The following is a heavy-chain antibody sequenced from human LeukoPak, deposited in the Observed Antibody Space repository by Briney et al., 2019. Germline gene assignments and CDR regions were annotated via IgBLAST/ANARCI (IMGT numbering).Heavy chain of an antibody. J-gene: IGHJ5*02. D-gene: IGHD2-2*01. CDR3: ASTECSTTSCPNTYNWFDP. CDR1: GGTFSSYA. CDR2: IIPIFGTA. V-gene: IGHV1-69*05. Sequence: SVKVSCKASGGTFSSYAISWVRQAPGQGLEWMGGIIPIFGTANYAQKFQGRVTITTDESTRPAYKELSSLRSEDTAVYYCASTECSTTSCPNTYNWFDPWGQGTLVTVSS.